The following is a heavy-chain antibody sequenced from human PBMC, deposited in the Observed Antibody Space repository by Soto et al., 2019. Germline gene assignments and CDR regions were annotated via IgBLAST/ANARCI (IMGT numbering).Heavy chain of an antibody. CDR1: GFTFSSYA. CDR3: ASEQLAVLRGVLDY. J-gene: IGHJ4*02. Sequence: RLSCAASGFTFSSYAMHWVRQAPGKGLEWVAVISYDGSNKYYADSVEGRFTISRDNSKNTLYLQMNSLRAEDTAVYYCASEQLAVLRGVLDYWGQGTLVTVSS. CDR2: ISYDGSNK. V-gene: IGHV3-30-3*01. D-gene: IGHD1-1*01.